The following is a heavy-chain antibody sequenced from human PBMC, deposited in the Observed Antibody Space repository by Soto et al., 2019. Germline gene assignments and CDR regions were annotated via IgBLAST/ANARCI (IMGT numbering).Heavy chain of an antibody. CDR2: IYWDDDK. CDR1: GFSLSTSGMG. D-gene: IGHD2-15*01. Sequence: QITLKESGPTLVKPTQTLTLTCTFSGFSLSTSGMGVGWIRQPPGKALEWLALIYWDDDKRYSPSLKSRLTITKDTXXNXVVXTMTNMDPVDTATYYCAHRWAYCTGGSCYSIWFDPWGQGTLVTVSS. V-gene: IGHV2-5*02. J-gene: IGHJ5*02. CDR3: AHRWAYCTGGSCYSIWFDP.